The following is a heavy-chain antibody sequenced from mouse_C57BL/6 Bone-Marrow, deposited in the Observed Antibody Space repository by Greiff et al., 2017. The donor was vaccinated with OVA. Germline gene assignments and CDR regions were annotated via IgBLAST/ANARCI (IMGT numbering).Heavy chain of an antibody. J-gene: IGHJ1*03. Sequence: VQLQQPGAELVKPGASVKLSCTASGFNIKDYYMHWVKQRTEQGLEWIGRIDPEDGETKYAPKFQGKATITADTSSNTAYLQLSSLTSEDTAVYYCAPTTVVADWYFDVWGTGTTVTVSS. CDR3: APTTVVADWYFDV. CDR2: IDPEDGET. D-gene: IGHD1-1*01. CDR1: GFNIKDYY. V-gene: IGHV14-2*01.